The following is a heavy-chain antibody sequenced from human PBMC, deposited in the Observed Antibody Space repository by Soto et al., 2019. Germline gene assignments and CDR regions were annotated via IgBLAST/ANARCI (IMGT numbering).Heavy chain of an antibody. CDR3: ATDDNYDYVRGDYRSLHFDY. V-gene: IGHV3-30*03. Sequence: SGGSLRLSCTASRFTFSSYGMHWVRQAPGKGLEWVAVISHDGSNKYYADSVKGRFTISRDNSKNTLYLQMNSLRAEDTAVYYCATDDNYDYVRGDYRSLHFDYWGRGSLVTVSS. J-gene: IGHJ4*02. CDR2: ISHDGSNK. CDR1: RFTFSSYG. D-gene: IGHD3-16*02.